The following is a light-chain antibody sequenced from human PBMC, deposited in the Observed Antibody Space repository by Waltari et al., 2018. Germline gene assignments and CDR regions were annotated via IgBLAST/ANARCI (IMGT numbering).Light chain of an antibody. CDR2: DAS. V-gene: IGKV3-20*01. CDR3: QQYGRSTWT. Sequence: EIVLPQSPGTLSLSPGERATLSCRASQSVSDNYLAWYQQKPGQAPRLLIYDASSRATGIPDRFSGSGSGTDFSLSIRRLEPEDSAVYYCQQYGRSTWTFGQGTRVEI. J-gene: IGKJ1*01. CDR1: QSVSDNY.